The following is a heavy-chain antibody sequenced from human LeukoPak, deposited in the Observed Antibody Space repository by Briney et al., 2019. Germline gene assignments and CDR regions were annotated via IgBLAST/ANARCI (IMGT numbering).Heavy chain of an antibody. D-gene: IGHD3-22*01. V-gene: IGHV5-51*01. CDR1: GYSFTTYW. CDR2: IYPGDSDT. J-gene: IGHJ5*02. Sequence: GESLKISCKGSGYSFTTYWIGWVRQMPGKGLEWMGIIYPGDSDTRYSPSFQGQVTISADKSISTVYLQWSSLKASDTAMYYCARYSSGYYFNENWFDPWGQGTLVTVSS. CDR3: ARYSSGYYFNENWFDP.